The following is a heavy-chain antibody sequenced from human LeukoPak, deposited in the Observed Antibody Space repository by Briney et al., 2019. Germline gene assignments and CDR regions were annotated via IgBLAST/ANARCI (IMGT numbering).Heavy chain of an antibody. CDR2: ISAYSGNT. Sequence: ASVTVSCKASGYTFTSYGISWVRQAPGQGLEWMRWISAYSGNTNYAQKFQGRVTMTTDTSTSTAYMELRSLRSDDTAVYYCARDSRYDEGYWGQGTLVPVSS. V-gene: IGHV1-18*01. J-gene: IGHJ4*02. CDR1: GYTFTSYG. CDR3: ARDSRYDEGY. D-gene: IGHD5-12*01.